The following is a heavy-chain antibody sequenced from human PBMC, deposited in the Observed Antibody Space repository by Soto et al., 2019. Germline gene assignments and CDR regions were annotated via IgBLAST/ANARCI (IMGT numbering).Heavy chain of an antibody. D-gene: IGHD6-13*01. Sequence: ASVKVSCKASGYTFTSYAMHWVRQAPGQRLEWMGWINAGNGNTKYSQKFQGRVTITRDTSASTAYMELSSLRSEDTAVYYCARDWSSSWYYFDYWGQGTLVTVSS. CDR3: ARDWSSSWYYFDY. V-gene: IGHV1-3*01. CDR2: INAGNGNT. CDR1: GYTFTSYA. J-gene: IGHJ4*02.